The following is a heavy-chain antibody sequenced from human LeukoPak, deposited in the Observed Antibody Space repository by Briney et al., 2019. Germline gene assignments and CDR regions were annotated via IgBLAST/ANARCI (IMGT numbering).Heavy chain of an antibody. CDR3: AISVRGVAVDY. V-gene: IGHV1-46*04. J-gene: IGHJ4*02. D-gene: IGHD3-10*01. CDR1: GYIFTSYF. CDR2: INPSGGST. Sequence: ASVKVSCKASGYIFTSYFMHWVRQAPGQGLEWMGLINPSGGSTSYADSVKGRFTISRDNAKNTLYLQMNSLRAEDTAVYYCAISVRGVAVDYWGQGTLVTVSS.